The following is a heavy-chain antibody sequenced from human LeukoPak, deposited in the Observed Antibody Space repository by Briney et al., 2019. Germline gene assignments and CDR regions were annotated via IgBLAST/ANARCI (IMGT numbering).Heavy chain of an antibody. CDR1: GFT. Sequence: GGSLRLSCAASGFTMTWVRQAPGKGLEGVSCISTSSSYIYYADSLQGRFTVSRDNIENSLFLQMNSLIAEDTAVYYCARVSISGGGVDYWGQGTLVTVPS. D-gene: IGHD3-16*01. CDR3: ARVSISGGGVDY. V-gene: IGHV3-21*01. CDR2: ISTSSSYI. J-gene: IGHJ4*02.